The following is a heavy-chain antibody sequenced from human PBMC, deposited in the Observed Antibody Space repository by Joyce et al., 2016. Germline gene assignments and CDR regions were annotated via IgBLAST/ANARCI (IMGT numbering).Heavy chain of an antibody. V-gene: IGHV3-49*05. Sequence: EVQLVESGGGLVKPGRSLRLSCTSSGFIFGDYAMNWFRQAPGKGLELVGFIRSKAYGGTTDYAASVKGRFTISRDDSKSIAYLQMNSLKTEDTAVYYCTRIGDCSGGSCYEGWFDPWGQGTLVTVSS. CDR2: IRSKAYGGTT. D-gene: IGHD2-15*01. J-gene: IGHJ5*02. CDR1: GFIFGDYA. CDR3: TRIGDCSGGSCYEGWFDP.